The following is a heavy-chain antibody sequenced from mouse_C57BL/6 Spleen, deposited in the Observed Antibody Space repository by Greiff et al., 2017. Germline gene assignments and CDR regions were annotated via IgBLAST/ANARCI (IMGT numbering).Heavy chain of an antibody. D-gene: IGHD1-1*01. V-gene: IGHV1-62-2*01. CDR3: AKHEEGITTVVKGNYFDY. CDR1: GYTFTEYT. Sequence: QVQLKQSGAELVKPGASVKLSCKASGYTFTEYTIHWVKQRSGQGLEWIGWFYPGSGSIKYNEKFKDKATLTADNSSSTVYMELSRLTSEVSAVYFCAKHEEGITTVVKGNYFDYWGQGTTLTVSS. J-gene: IGHJ2*01. CDR2: FYPGSGSI.